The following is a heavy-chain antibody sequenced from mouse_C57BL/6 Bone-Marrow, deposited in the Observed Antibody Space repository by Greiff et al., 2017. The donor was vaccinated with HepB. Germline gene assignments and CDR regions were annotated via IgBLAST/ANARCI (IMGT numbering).Heavy chain of an antibody. CDR2: FYPGSGSI. Sequence: VQLQQSGAELVKPGASVKLSCKASGYTFTEYTIHWVKQRSGQGLEWIGWFYPGSGSIKYNEKFKDKATLTADKSSSTVYMELSRLTSEDSAVYCCARHEDDGYDKAVNWDYAMDYWGQGTSVTVSS. V-gene: IGHV1-62-2*01. CDR3: ARHEDDGYDKAVNWDYAMDY. CDR1: GYTFTEYT. D-gene: IGHD2-2*01. J-gene: IGHJ4*01.